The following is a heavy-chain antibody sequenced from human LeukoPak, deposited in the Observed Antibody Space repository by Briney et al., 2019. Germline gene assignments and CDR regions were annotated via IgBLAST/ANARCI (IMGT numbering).Heavy chain of an antibody. J-gene: IGHJ5*02. V-gene: IGHV4-39*01. CDR1: GGSISSSSYY. CDR3: ARAIDHTWIRTNWFDP. Sequence: SETLSLTCTVSGGSISSSSYYWGWIRQPPGKGLEWIGSIYYSGSTYYNPSLKSRVTISVDTSKNQFSLKLSSVTAADTAVYYCARAIDHTWIRTNWFDPWGQGTLVTVSS. CDR2: IYYSGST. D-gene: IGHD5-18*01.